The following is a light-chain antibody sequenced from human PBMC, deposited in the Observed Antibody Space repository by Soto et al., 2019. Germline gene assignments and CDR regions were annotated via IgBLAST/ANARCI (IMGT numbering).Light chain of an antibody. CDR2: EGS. Sequence: QAVVTQPASVSGSPGQSITISCTGTSSDVGSYNLVSWYQQHPGKAPKVMIYEGSKRPSGVSNRFSGSKSGNTASLTISGLQTEDEADYYCVAWDDDLSARVFGGGTKLTVL. CDR1: SSDVGSYNL. CDR3: VAWDDDLSARV. V-gene: IGLV2-23*01. J-gene: IGLJ3*02.